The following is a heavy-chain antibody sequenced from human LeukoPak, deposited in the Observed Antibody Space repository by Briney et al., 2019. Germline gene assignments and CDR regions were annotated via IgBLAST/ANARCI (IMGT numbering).Heavy chain of an antibody. V-gene: IGHV1-8*01. CDR2: MNPNSGNT. Sequence: GASVKVSCKASGYTSTSYDINWVRQATGQGLEWMGWMNPNSGNTGYAQKFQGRVTMTRNTSISTAYMELSSLRSEDTAVYYCARYCSGGSCYSVAFDPWGQGTLVTVSS. J-gene: IGHJ5*02. CDR3: ARYCSGGSCYSVAFDP. D-gene: IGHD2-15*01. CDR1: GYTSTSYD.